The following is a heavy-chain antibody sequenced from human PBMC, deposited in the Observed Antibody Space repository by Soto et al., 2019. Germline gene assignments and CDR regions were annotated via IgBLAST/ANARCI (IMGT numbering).Heavy chain of an antibody. J-gene: IGHJ5*02. CDR2: INAGTGNT. CDR1: GYTFTSYA. CDR3: ARAYTFPFDP. V-gene: IGHV1-3*05. Sequence: QVQLVQSGAEEKKPGASVKVSCKASGYTFTSYAMHWVRQAPGQRLEWMGWINAGTGNTKYSQKFQGRVTITRDTSASTAYMELSSLRSEDTAVYYCARAYTFPFDPGGQGTLVTFSS. D-gene: IGHD4-4*01.